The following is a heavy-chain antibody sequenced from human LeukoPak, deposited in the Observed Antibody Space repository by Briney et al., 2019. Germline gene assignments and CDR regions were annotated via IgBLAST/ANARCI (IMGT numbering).Heavy chain of an antibody. CDR1: GYTLTELS. CDR2: FDPEDGET. D-gene: IGHD2-21*02. Sequence: ASVKVSCKVSGYTLTELSMHWVRQAPGKGLEWMGGFDPEDGETIYAQKFQGRVTMTEDTSTDTAYMELSSLRSDDTAVYYCARDQVVVTATASDYWGQGTLVTVSS. V-gene: IGHV1-24*01. CDR3: ARDQVVVTATASDY. J-gene: IGHJ4*02.